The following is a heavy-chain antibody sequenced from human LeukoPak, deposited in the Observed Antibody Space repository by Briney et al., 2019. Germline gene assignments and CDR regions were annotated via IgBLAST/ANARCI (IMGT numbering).Heavy chain of an antibody. J-gene: IGHJ5*02. CDR2: IYSSGST. V-gene: IGHV4-59*01. CDR1: GGSISSYY. Sequence: PSETLSLTCTVSGGSISSYYWSWIRQPPGKGLEWIGYIYSSGSTNYNPSLKSRVTISVDTSNNQFSLKLSSVTAADPAVYYCARGHSYGYGWFDPWGQGTLVTVSS. D-gene: IGHD5-18*01. CDR3: ARGHSYGYGWFDP.